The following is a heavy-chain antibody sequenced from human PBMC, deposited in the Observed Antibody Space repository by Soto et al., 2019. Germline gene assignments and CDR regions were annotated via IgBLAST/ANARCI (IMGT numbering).Heavy chain of an antibody. CDR3: ARDPDEDMVATMRAFDI. V-gene: IGHV1-69*08. Sequence: QVQLVQSGAEVKKPGSSVKVSCTASGGTFSSYTISWVRQAPGQGLEWVGRIIPILGIANYAQKFQGRVTITADKSTSTAYMELSSLRSEDTAVYYCARDPDEDMVATMRAFDIWGQGTMVTVSS. CDR1: GGTFSSYT. CDR2: IIPILGIA. D-gene: IGHD5-12*01. J-gene: IGHJ3*02.